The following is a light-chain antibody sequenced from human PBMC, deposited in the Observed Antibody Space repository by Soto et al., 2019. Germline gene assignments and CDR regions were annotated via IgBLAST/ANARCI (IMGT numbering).Light chain of an antibody. CDR3: QQYGISPGGT. V-gene: IGKV3-20*01. CDR1: QSVSSSY. Sequence: EIVLTQSPGTLSLSPGERATLSCRASQSVSSSYLAWYQQKPGQAPRLLIYGASSRATGIPDRFSGSGSGTDFTLTISRLEPEDFAVYYCQQYGISPGGTFGQGTKLEI. J-gene: IGKJ2*01. CDR2: GAS.